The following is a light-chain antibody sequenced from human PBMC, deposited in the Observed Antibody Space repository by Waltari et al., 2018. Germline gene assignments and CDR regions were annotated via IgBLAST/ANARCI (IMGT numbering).Light chain of an antibody. CDR3: QQYDGSVVT. CDR1: QYITVSW. J-gene: IGKJ4*01. Sequence: EIILTQSPGPLSFSPGERVTRSCSASQYITVSWITGYHQKPGQAPRLLIYAASSGAPGVPDRFSGSASWTDYTLTISRQEPEDSAVYYCQQYDGSVVTFGGGTKVEIK. V-gene: IGKV3-20*01. CDR2: AAS.